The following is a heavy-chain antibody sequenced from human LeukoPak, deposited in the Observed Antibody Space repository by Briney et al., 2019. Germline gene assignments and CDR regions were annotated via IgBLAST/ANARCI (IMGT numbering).Heavy chain of an antibody. CDR2: INPNSGGT. J-gene: IGHJ6*02. CDR3: ASPYYGGYYYGMDV. V-gene: IGHV1-2*02. Sequence: ASVKVSCKASGYTFTGYYMHWVRQAPGQGLEWMGWINPNSGGTNYAQKFQGRVTMTRDTSISTAYLAPSRLRSDDTAVYYCASPYYGGYYYGMDVWGQGTTVTVSS. D-gene: IGHD3-10*01. CDR1: GYTFTGYY.